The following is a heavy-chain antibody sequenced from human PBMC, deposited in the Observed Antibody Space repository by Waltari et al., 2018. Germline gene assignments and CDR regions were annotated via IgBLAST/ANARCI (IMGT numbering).Heavy chain of an antibody. CDR2: INPNSGDT. CDR1: GYTFTDFF. V-gene: IGHV1-2*06. CDR3: ARSGGGTTTFGVAE. Sequence: QVQLVQSGAEVKKSGASVKVSCKASGYTFTDFFIHWVRQAPGQGLEWMGRINPNSGDTSDAQRFQGRVTMTGDTAITTAYMELTGLRSDDTAIYYCARSGGGTTTFGVAEWGQGSLVTVSS. D-gene: IGHD3-3*01. J-gene: IGHJ4*02.